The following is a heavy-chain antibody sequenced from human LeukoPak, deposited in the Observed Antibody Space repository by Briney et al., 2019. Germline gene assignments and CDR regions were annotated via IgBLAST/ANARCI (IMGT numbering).Heavy chain of an antibody. D-gene: IGHD3-10*01. V-gene: IGHV4-4*07. CDR1: GGSISSYY. J-gene: IGHJ5*02. CDR2: IYTSGST. CDR3: ARGTMVRGITPGYWFDP. Sequence: SETLSLTCTVSGGSISSYYWSWIRQPAGKGLEWIGRIYTSGSTNYNASLKSRVSMSVDTSKNQFSLKLSSVTAADTAVYYCARGTMVRGITPGYWFDPWGQGTLVTVSS.